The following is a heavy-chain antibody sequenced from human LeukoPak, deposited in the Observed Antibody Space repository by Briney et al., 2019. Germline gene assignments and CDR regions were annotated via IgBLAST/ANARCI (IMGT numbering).Heavy chain of an antibody. J-gene: IGHJ1*01. Sequence: PGGSLRLSCAASGFTFSSYGMHWVRQAPGKGLEWVAVIWYDGSNKYYADSVKGRFTISRDNSKNTLYLQMNSLRAEDTAVYYCAKEYCGGDCYPEYFQHWGQGTLVIVSS. D-gene: IGHD2-21*02. CDR1: GFTFSSYG. CDR2: IWYDGSNK. CDR3: AKEYCGGDCYPEYFQH. V-gene: IGHV3-33*06.